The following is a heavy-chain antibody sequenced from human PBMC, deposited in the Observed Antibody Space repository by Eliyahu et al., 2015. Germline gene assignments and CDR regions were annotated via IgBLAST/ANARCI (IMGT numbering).Heavy chain of an antibody. CDR2: INPNSGGT. CDR1: GYTFTGYY. D-gene: IGHD2-2*01. Sequence: QVQLVQSGAEVKKPGASVKVSCKASGYTFTGYYMHWVRQAPGQGLEWMGWINPNSGGTNYAQKFQGRVTMTRDTSISTAYMELSRLRSDDTAVYYCARYCSSTSCYFGEPRDYWGQGTLVTVSS. J-gene: IGHJ4*02. CDR3: ARYCSSTSCYFGEPRDY. V-gene: IGHV1-2*02.